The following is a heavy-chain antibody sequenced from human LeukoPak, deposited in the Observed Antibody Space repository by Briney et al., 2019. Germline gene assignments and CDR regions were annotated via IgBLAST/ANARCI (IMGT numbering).Heavy chain of an antibody. J-gene: IGHJ3*02. Sequence: PGGSLRLSCAASGFTFSSYSMNWVRQAPGKGLEWVSSISSSSSYIYYADSVKGRFTISRDNAKNSLYLQMNSLRAEDTAVYYCAAMVRGVIIPLDAFDTWGQGTMVTVSS. D-gene: IGHD3-10*01. CDR1: GFTFSSYS. V-gene: IGHV3-21*01. CDR3: AAMVRGVIIPLDAFDT. CDR2: ISSSSSYI.